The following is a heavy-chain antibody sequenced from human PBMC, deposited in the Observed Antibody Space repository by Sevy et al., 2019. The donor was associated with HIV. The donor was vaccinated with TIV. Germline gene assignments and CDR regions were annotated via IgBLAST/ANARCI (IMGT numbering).Heavy chain of an antibody. CDR2: INSDESST. CDR3: ARDRGSTVTTPSNWFDP. CDR1: GFTFSSYW. J-gene: IGHJ5*02. Sequence: GGCLRLSCAASGFTFSSYWMHWVRQAPGKGLVWVSRINSDESSTTYADSVKGRFTISRDNAKNTLYLQMNSLRAEDTAVYYCARDRGSTVTTPSNWFDPWGQGTLVTVSS. D-gene: IGHD4-4*01. V-gene: IGHV3-74*01.